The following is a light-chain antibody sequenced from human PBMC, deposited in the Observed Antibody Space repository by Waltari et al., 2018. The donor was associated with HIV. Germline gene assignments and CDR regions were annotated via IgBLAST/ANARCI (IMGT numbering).Light chain of an antibody. CDR2: DVN. V-gene: IGLV2-11*01. CDR3: CSYAGITRV. Sequence: SALTQPRSVSGSPGPSVTVSCTGTSSAVGGYDYVSWYQQHPGKASKLMIYDVNKRPSGVPDRFSGSKSGNTASLTISGLQAEDEADYYCCSYAGITRVFGGGTKLTVL. CDR1: SSAVGGYDY. J-gene: IGLJ2*01.